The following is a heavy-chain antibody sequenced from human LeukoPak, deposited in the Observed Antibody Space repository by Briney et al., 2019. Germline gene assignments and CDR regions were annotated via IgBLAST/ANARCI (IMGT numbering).Heavy chain of an antibody. V-gene: IGHV4-59*01. CDR2: IYYSGST. CDR3: ARGRYDILTGYHYYYGMDV. D-gene: IGHD3-9*01. CDR1: GGSIISYY. J-gene: IGHJ6*02. Sequence: PSETLSLTCTVSGGSIISYYWSWVRQPPGKGLEWIGYIYYSGSTNYNPSLKSRVTISVDTSKNQFSLKLSSVTAADTAVYYCARGRYDILTGYHYYYGMDVWGQGTTVTVSS.